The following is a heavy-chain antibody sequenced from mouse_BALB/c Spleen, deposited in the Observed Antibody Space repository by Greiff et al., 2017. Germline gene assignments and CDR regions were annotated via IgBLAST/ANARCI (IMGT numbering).Heavy chain of an antibody. CDR2: ISYDGSN. Sequence: EVQLQESGPGLVKPSQSLSLTCSVTGYSITSGYYWNWIRQFPGNKLEWMGYISYDGSNNYNPSLKNRISITRDTSKNQFFLKLNSVTTEDTATYYCARGDYGYAMDYWGQGTSVTVSA. CDR1: GYSITSGYY. CDR3: ARGDYGYAMDY. D-gene: IGHD1-1*01. V-gene: IGHV3-6*02. J-gene: IGHJ4*01.